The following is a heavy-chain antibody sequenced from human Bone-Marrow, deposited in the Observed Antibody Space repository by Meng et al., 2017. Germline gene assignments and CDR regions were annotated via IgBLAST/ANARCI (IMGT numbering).Heavy chain of an antibody. Sequence: GESLKISCAASGFTFSSYGMHWVRQAPGKGLEWVAVIWYDGSNKYYADSVKGRFTISRDNSKNTLYLQMNSLRAEDTAVYYCARDRFDGVVAANSYNKHRQQANYYYYYGMDVWGQGTTVTVSS. CDR3: ARDRFDGVVAANSYNKHRQQANYYYYYGMDV. J-gene: IGHJ6*02. D-gene: IGHD2-15*01. CDR1: GFTFSSYG. V-gene: IGHV3-33*01. CDR2: IWYDGSNK.